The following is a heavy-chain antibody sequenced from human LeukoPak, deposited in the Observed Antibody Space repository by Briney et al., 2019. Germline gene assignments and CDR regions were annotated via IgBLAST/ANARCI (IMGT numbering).Heavy chain of an antibody. J-gene: IGHJ1*01. V-gene: IGHV3-48*04. CDR3: ARDGWYSGSYSYFQH. Sequence: GGSLRLSCAASGFTFSSYGMHWVRQAPGKGLEWVSYISSSGSTIYYADSVKGRFTISRDNAKNSLYLQMNSLRAEDTAVYYCARDGWYSGSYSYFQHWGQGTLVTVSS. CDR1: GFTFSSYG. D-gene: IGHD1-26*01. CDR2: ISSSGSTI.